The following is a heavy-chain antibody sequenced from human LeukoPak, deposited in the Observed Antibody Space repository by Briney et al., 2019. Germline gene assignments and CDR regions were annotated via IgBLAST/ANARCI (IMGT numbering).Heavy chain of an antibody. CDR2: IRYDGANK. CDR3: AKVGVGARDFDY. V-gene: IGHV3-30*02. D-gene: IGHD1-26*01. J-gene: IGHJ4*02. CDR1: GFTFSIFG. Sequence: GGSLRLSCTASGFTFSIFGMHWVRQAPGKGLEWVAFIRYDGANKYYADSVKGRFTISRDNSKNTLYLQMNSLRAEDTAVYYCAKVGVGARDFDYWGQGTLVTVSS.